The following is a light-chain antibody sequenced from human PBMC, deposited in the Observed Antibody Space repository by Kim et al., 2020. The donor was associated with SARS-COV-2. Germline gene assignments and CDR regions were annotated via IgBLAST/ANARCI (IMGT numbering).Light chain of an antibody. J-gene: IGKJ4*01. Sequence: EIVLTQSPGTLSLSPGERATLSCRASQSIGSSYLAWYQQKPGQAPRLLIYDASNRATGIPDRFSGSGSGTDFTLTISRLEPEDYAVYFCQQYSRSPLTFGGGTKVDIK. V-gene: IGKV3-20*01. CDR1: QSIGSSY. CDR2: DAS. CDR3: QQYSRSPLT.